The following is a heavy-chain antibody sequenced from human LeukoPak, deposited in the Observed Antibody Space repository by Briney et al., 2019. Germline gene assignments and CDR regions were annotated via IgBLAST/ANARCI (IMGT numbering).Heavy chain of an antibody. CDR3: AREPGGEDYGVDY. Sequence: SQTLPLTCTVSGGSISSGGYYWSWIRQHPGKGLEWIGYIYYSGSTYYNPSLKSRVTISVDTSKNQFSLKLSSVTAADTAVYYCAREPGGEDYGVDYWGQGTLVTVSS. D-gene: IGHD4-17*01. CDR2: IYYSGST. V-gene: IGHV4-31*03. J-gene: IGHJ4*02. CDR1: GGSISSGGYY.